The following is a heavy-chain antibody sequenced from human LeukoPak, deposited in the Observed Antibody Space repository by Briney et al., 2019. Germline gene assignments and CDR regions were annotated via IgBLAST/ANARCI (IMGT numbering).Heavy chain of an antibody. CDR3: ARDCGGDCWFDY. D-gene: IGHD2-21*02. V-gene: IGHV3-30-3*01. Sequence: GRSLRPSCAASGFTFSSYAMHWVRQAPGKGLEWVAVISYDGSNKYYADSVKGRFTISRDNSKNTLYLQMNSLRAEDTAVYYCARDCGGDCWFDYWGQGTLVTVSS. CDR2: ISYDGSNK. J-gene: IGHJ4*02. CDR1: GFTFSSYA.